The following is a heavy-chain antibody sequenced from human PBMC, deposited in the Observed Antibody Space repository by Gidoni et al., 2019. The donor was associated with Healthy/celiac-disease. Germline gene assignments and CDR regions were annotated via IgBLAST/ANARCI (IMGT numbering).Heavy chain of an antibody. J-gene: IGHJ3*02. CDR1: GGSISSYY. CDR2: IYYSGST. V-gene: IGHV4-59*08. D-gene: IGHD2-15*01. Sequence: QVQLQESGPGLVKPSETLSLTCTVPGGSISSYYWSWIRQPPGKGLEWIGYIYYSGSTNYNPSLKSLVTISVDTSKNQFSLKLSSVTAADTAVYYCATATHCSGGSCHPIAFDIWGQGTMVTVSS. CDR3: ATATHCSGGSCHPIAFDI.